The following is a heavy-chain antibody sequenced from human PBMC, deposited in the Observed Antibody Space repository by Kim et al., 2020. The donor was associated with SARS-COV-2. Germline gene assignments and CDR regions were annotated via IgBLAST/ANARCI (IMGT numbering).Heavy chain of an antibody. J-gene: IGHJ6*02. CDR2: IYYSGST. Sequence: SETLSLTCTVSGGSISSYYWSWIRQPPGKGLEWIGYIYYSGSTNYNPSLKSRVTISVDTSKNQFSLKLSSVTAADTAVYYCARILKEQWLVRPYYYYYGMDVWGQGTTVTVSS. CDR1: GGSISSYY. D-gene: IGHD6-19*01. CDR3: ARILKEQWLVRPYYYYYGMDV. V-gene: IGHV4-59*01.